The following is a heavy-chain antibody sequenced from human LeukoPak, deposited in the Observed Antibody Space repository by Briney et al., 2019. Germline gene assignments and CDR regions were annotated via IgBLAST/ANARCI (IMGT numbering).Heavy chain of an antibody. CDR1: GFMFSSYW. D-gene: IGHD6-6*01. Sequence: PGGSLRLSCAASGFMFSSYWMTWVRQAPGKGLEWISYISSSGGTIYYADSVKGRFTISRDNAKNSLYLQMNSLRAEDTAVYYCARMRPELDYWGQGTLVTVSS. CDR2: ISSSGGTI. CDR3: ARMRPELDY. J-gene: IGHJ4*02. V-gene: IGHV3-48*04.